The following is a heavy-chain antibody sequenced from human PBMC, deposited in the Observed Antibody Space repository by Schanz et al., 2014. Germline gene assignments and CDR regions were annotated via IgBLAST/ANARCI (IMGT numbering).Heavy chain of an antibody. CDR2: ISPYNGNT. CDR3: ARGGYSSGWYDRDIAHFDY. CDR1: GYTFSSYG. J-gene: IGHJ4*02. V-gene: IGHV1-18*01. Sequence: QVQLVQSGAEVKKPGASVKVSCKTSGYTFSSYGITWVRQAPGQGLEWMGWISPYNGNTNYAPKVQGRVTVTTDTSTSTAYMELRSLRSDDTAVYYCARGGYSSGWYDRDIAHFDYWGQGTLVNVSS. D-gene: IGHD6-19*01.